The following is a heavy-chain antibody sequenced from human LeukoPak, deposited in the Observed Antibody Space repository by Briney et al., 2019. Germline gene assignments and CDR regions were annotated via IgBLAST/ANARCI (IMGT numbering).Heavy chain of an antibody. D-gene: IGHD4-11*01. CDR3: ARGRGYSNLYFDY. CDR2: INHSGST. CDR1: GGSFSGYY. J-gene: IGHJ4*02. V-gene: IGHV4-34*01. Sequence: KPSETLSLTCAVYGGSFSGYYWSWIRQPPGKGLEWIGEINHSGSTNYNPSLKSRVTISVDTSKNQFSLKLSSVTAADTAVYYCARGRGYSNLYFDYWGQGTLVTVSS.